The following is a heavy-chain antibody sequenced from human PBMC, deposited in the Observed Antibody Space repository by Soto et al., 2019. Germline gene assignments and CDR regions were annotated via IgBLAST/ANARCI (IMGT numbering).Heavy chain of an antibody. CDR3: ASRRRSKGVIHFAWYFDL. Sequence: GGSLRLSCAASGFTFSSYSMNWVRQAPGKGLEWVSYISSSSSTIYYADSVKGRFTISRDNAKNSLYLQMNSLRDEDTAVYYCASRRRSKGVIHFAWYFDLWGRGPLVTVSA. V-gene: IGHV3-48*02. CDR1: GFTFSSYS. J-gene: IGHJ2*01. D-gene: IGHD3-10*01. CDR2: ISSSSSTI.